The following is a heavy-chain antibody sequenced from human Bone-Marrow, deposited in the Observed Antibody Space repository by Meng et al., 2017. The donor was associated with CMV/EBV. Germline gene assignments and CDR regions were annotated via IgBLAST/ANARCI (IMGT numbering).Heavy chain of an antibody. Sequence: GESLKISCAASGFTFSSYSMNWVRQAPGKGLEWVSSISSSSSYIYYADSVKGRFTISRDNAKNSLYLQMNSLRAEDTAVYYCARDTDYGSGRGYYFDYWGQGTLVTVYS. V-gene: IGHV3-21*01. CDR2: ISSSSSYI. CDR3: ARDTDYGSGRGYYFDY. J-gene: IGHJ4*02. CDR1: GFTFSSYS. D-gene: IGHD3-10*01.